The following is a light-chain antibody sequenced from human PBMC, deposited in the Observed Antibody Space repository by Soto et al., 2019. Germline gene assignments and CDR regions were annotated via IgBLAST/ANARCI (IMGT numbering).Light chain of an antibody. CDR3: QQSYSTPRT. Sequence: DIQMTQSPSSLSASVGDRVTITCRASQSVSAYLNWYQQKPGKAPKLLISATSTLQSGVPSRFSGVGSGTDFTLTISSLQPEDFATYYCQQSYSTPRTFGQGTKLEIK. J-gene: IGKJ1*01. V-gene: IGKV1-39*01. CDR2: ATS. CDR1: QSVSAY.